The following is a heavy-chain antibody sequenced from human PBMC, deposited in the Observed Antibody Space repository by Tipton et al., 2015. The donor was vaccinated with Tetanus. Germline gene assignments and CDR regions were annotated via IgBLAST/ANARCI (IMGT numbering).Heavy chain of an antibody. V-gene: IGHV4-39*07. CDR2: INHRGGT. Sequence: TLSLTCIVSGGSMSGSGHYGAWVRQSPGKGLEWIGEINHRGGTSYNPSLKSRVTMSVNTSKNQFSLRLSSVTAADTALYYCARSQRVEDDAGGLDFLTGFYGDYWFDLWGRGIPVTVSS. CDR1: GGSMSGSGHY. CDR3: ARSQRVEDDAGGLDFLTGFYGDYWFDL. D-gene: IGHD3-9*01. J-gene: IGHJ5*02.